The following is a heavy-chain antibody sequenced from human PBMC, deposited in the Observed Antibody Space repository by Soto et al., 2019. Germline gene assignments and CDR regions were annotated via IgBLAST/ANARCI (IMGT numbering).Heavy chain of an antibody. D-gene: IGHD2-2*01. CDR1: GGSISYNSYY. CDR3: ARLVVVAPVANA. CDR2: IFYTGTT. Sequence: SETLSLTCSVSGGSISYNSYYWGWIRQPPGEGLEWVGGIFYTGTTYYSPSLKDRVTISVDTSKNSFSLNLSSVTAADTAVYFCARLVVVAPVANAWGQGTLVTVSS. V-gene: IGHV4-39*02. J-gene: IGHJ5*02.